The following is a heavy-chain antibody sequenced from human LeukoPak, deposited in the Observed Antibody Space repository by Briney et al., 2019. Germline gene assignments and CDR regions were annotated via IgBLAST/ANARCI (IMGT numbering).Heavy chain of an antibody. CDR2: INPNSGGT. CDR1: GYTFTGYY. D-gene: IGHD2-15*01. CDR3: ARDIVVVVAATHDAFDI. J-gene: IGHJ3*02. Sequence: VASVKVSCKASGYTFTGYYMHWVRQAPGQGLEWMGWINPNSGGTNYAQKFQGRVTMTRDTSISTAYMELSSLRSDDTAVYYCARDIVVVVAATHDAFDIWGQGTMVTVSS. V-gene: IGHV1-2*02.